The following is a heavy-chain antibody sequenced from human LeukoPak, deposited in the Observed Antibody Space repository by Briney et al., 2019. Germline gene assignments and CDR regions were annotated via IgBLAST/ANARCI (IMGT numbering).Heavy chain of an antibody. V-gene: IGHV3-30*18. D-gene: IGHD3-10*01. CDR3: AKDHRSYDLLDY. CDR1: GFTFSSYG. Sequence: GGTLRLSCAASGFTFSSYGMHWVRQAPGKGLEWVAVISYDGSNKYYADSVKGRFTISRDNSKNTLYLQMNSLRAEDTAVYYCAKDHRSYDLLDYWGQGTLVTVSS. CDR2: ISYDGSNK. J-gene: IGHJ4*02.